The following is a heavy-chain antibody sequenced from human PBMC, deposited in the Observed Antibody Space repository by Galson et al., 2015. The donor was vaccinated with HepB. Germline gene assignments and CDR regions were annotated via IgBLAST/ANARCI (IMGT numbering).Heavy chain of an antibody. Sequence: LTCAVFGDSISSSRYYWGWIRQPPGKGLEWIGSISYTGSTYYSPSLKNRVTISVDTSKNEFSLNLSSVTAADTAVYHCARHLGYSGVGDYWGQGTLVTVSS. CDR2: ISYTGST. V-gene: IGHV4-39*01. J-gene: IGHJ4*02. CDR1: GDSISSSRYY. D-gene: IGHD5-24*01. CDR3: ARHLGYSGVGDY.